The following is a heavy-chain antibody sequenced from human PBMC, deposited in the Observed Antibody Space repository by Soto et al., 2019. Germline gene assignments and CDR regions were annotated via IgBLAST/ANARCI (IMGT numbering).Heavy chain of an antibody. D-gene: IGHD6-6*01. J-gene: IGHJ6*03. CDR2: IYSGGST. CDR3: ARDGVDSSSSPRLAPYYYYMDV. V-gene: IGHV3-66*01. CDR1: GFTVSSNY. Sequence: EVQLVESGGGLVQPGGSLRLSCAASGFTVSSNYMSWVRQAPGKGLEWVSVIYSGGSTYYADSVKGRFTISRDNSKNTLCLQMNSLRAEDTAVYYCARDGVDSSSSPRLAPYYYYMDVWGKGTTVTVSS.